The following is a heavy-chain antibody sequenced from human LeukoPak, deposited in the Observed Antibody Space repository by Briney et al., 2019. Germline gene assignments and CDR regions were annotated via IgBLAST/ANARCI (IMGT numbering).Heavy chain of an antibody. Sequence: SVKVSCKPSGGTFSSYSISWERHADKRGREWKGGTITIFGTTNYAQKFAGRVRTTADDSTSTAYMELSSLRSEDTAVYYCARGGDLAVAGSKIYYYYFMDVWGKGTTVIISS. CDR3: ARGGDLAVAGSKIYYYYFMDV. CDR2: TITIFGTT. D-gene: IGHD6-19*01. CDR1: GGTFSSYS. J-gene: IGHJ6*03. V-gene: IGHV1-69*13.